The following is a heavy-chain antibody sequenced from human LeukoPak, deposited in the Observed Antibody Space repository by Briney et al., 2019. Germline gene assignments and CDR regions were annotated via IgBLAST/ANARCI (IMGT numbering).Heavy chain of an antibody. V-gene: IGHV4-30-2*01. D-gene: IGHD2-2*01. CDR1: GGSISSGGYS. Sequence: SETLSLTCAVSGGSISSGGYSWSWIRQPPGKGLEWIGYIYHSGSTYYNPSLKSRVTISVDRSKNQFSLKLSSVTAADTAVYYCARLPRVVPAAIDYWGQGTLVTVSS. CDR3: ARLPRVVPAAIDY. J-gene: IGHJ4*02. CDR2: IYHSGST.